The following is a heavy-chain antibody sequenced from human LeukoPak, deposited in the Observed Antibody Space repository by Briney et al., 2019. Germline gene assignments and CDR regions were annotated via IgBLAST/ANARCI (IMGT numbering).Heavy chain of an antibody. CDR1: GFTFGDYA. CDR2: IRSKAYGGTT. V-gene: IGHV3-49*04. J-gene: IGHJ4*02. Sequence: PGRSLRLSCTASGFTFGDYAMSWVRQAPGKGLEWVGFIRSKAYGGTTEYAASVKGRFTISRDGSKSIAYLQMNSLKTEDTAVYYCTRIYDSRGSYDYFAYWGQGTLVTVSS. CDR3: TRIYDSRGSYDYFAY. D-gene: IGHD3-22*01.